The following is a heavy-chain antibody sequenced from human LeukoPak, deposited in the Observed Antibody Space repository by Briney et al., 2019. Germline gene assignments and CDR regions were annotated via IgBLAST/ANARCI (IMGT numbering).Heavy chain of an antibody. D-gene: IGHD4-17*01. V-gene: IGHV4-59*01. Sequence: SETLSLTCTVSGGSISSYYWSWIRQPPGKGLEWIGYIYYSGSTNHNPSLKSRVTISVDTSKNQFSLKLSSVTAADTAVYYCARDHGDYSFDYWGQGTLVTVSS. CDR3: ARDHGDYSFDY. CDR2: IYYSGST. J-gene: IGHJ4*02. CDR1: GGSISSYY.